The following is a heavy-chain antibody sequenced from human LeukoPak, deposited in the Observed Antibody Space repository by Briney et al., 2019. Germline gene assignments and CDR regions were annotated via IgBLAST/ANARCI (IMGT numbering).Heavy chain of an antibody. V-gene: IGHV3-7*01. CDR3: ARGQTWFGELSPFDY. J-gene: IGHJ4*02. D-gene: IGHD3-10*01. Sequence: GGSLRLSCAASGFTFSSYWMSWFRQAPGKGLEWVANIKQDGSEKYYVDSVKGRFTISRDNAKNSLYLQMNSLRAEDTAVYHCARGQTWFGELSPFDYWGQGTLVTVSS. CDR1: GFTFSSYW. CDR2: IKQDGSEK.